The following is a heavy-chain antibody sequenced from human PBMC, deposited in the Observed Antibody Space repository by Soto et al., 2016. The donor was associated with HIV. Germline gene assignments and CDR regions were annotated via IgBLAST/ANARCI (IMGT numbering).Heavy chain of an antibody. J-gene: IGHJ3*02. CDR1: GFTFSDHY. V-gene: IGHV3-72*01. D-gene: IGHD3-22*01. CDR2: TRNKANSYTT. Sequence: EVQLVESGGGLVQPGGSLRLSCAASGFTFSDHYMDWVRQAPGKGLEWVGRTRNKANSYTTEYAASVKGRFTISRDDSKNSLYLQMNSLKTEDTAVYYCAREGVTMIVGAFDIWGQGTMVTVSS. CDR3: AREGVTMIVGAFDI.